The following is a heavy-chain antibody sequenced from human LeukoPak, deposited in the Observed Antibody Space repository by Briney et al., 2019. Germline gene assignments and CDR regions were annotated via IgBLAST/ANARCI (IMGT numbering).Heavy chain of an antibody. D-gene: IGHD6-6*01. V-gene: IGHV3-66*01. Sequence: GGSLRLSCAASGFTFSSYAMSWVRQAPGKGLEWVSVIYSGGSTYYADSVKGRFTISRDNSKNTLYLQMNSLRAEDTAVYFCAKTIAARPDDYYYFMDVWGKGTTVTVSS. CDR3: AKTIAARPDDYYYFMDV. J-gene: IGHJ6*03. CDR2: IYSGGST. CDR1: GFTFSSYA.